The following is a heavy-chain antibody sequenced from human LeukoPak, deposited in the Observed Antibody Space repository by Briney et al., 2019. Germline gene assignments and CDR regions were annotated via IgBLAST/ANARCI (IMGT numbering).Heavy chain of an antibody. J-gene: IGHJ4*02. D-gene: IGHD3-22*01. CDR2: ISGSGGST. Sequence: GGSLSLSCAASGFTFSSYAMSWVRQAPGKGLEWVSAISGSGGSTYYADSVKGRFTISRDNSKNTLYLQMNSLRAEDTAVYYCAKAPVSYDSSGYYFDYWGQGTLVTVSS. V-gene: IGHV3-23*01. CDR1: GFTFSSYA. CDR3: AKAPVSYDSSGYYFDY.